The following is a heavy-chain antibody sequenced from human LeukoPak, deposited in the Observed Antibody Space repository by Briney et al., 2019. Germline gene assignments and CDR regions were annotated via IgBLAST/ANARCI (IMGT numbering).Heavy chain of an antibody. J-gene: IGHJ4*02. CDR2: ISHSGSSI. V-gene: IGHV3-23*01. Sequence: GGSLRLSCVASGFTFSNYLMNWVRQAPGKGLEWVSGISHSGSSIYYAASVKGRFTISRDNSKNTLYLQMDRLRVEDTAVYYCAMALDYWGQGTLVTVSS. CDR1: GFTFSNYL. CDR3: AMALDY.